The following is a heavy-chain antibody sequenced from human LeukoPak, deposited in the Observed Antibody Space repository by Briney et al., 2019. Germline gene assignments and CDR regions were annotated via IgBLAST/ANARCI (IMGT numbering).Heavy chain of an antibody. D-gene: IGHD6-19*01. CDR1: GGSISSDY. Sequence: SETLSLTCTISGGSISSDYWSWIRQPPGRGLEWIGYLSLGEVAFYNPSLESRLTTSADTSKNQFSLKLSSVTAADTAIYYCARDGRAGSLFAYWGQGTLVTVSS. V-gene: IGHV4-59*13. J-gene: IGHJ4*02. CDR3: ARDGRAGSLFAY. CDR2: LSLGEVA.